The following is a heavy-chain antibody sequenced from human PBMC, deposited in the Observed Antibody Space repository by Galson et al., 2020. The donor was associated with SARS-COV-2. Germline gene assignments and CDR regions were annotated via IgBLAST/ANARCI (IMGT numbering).Heavy chain of an antibody. Sequence: ASVKVSCKASGYTFTSYGISWVRQAPGQGLEWMGWISAYNGNTNYAQKLQGRVTMTTDTSTSTAYMELRSLGSDDTAVYYCARDKGEGVFLWFGELLDVWGQGTTVTVSS. CDR3: ARDKGEGVFLWFGELLDV. V-gene: IGHV1-18*01. D-gene: IGHD3-10*01. J-gene: IGHJ6*02. CDR2: ISAYNGNT. CDR1: GYTFTSYG.